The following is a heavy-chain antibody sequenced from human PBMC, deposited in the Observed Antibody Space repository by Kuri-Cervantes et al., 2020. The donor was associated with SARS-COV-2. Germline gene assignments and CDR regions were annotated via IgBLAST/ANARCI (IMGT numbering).Heavy chain of an antibody. Sequence: ASVKVSCKASGYTFTGYYMHWVRQAPGQGLEWMGWINPNSGGTNYAQKFQGRVTMTRDTSISTAYMELSRLGSDDTAVYYCARDFWSGYTGKDAEYFQHWGQGTLVTVSS. J-gene: IGHJ1*01. V-gene: IGHV1-2*02. CDR2: INPNSGGT. CDR1: GYTFTGYY. D-gene: IGHD3-3*01. CDR3: ARDFWSGYTGKDAEYFQH.